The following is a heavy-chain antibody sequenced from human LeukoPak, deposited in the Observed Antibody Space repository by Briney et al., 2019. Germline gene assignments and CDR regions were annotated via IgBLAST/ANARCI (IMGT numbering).Heavy chain of an antibody. J-gene: IGHJ4*01. CDR2: MRYDGSHE. CDR1: GFSSSTND. D-gene: IGHD2-21*02. V-gene: IGHV3-30*02. CDR3: AKEVRVVTAILYFDH. Sequence: QPGGSLRLSCAASGFSSSTNDMHWVRQAPGKGLEWMAFMRYDGSHEHYIDSVKGRFTVSRDNSKNTLYLHMHSLRVDDTAVYFCAKEVRVVTAILYFDHWGQGSLVTVSS.